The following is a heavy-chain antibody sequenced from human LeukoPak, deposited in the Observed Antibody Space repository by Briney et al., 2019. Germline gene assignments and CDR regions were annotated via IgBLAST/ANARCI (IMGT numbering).Heavy chain of an antibody. V-gene: IGHV3-23*01. CDR3: ASYSSSWYGGIWDY. J-gene: IGHJ4*02. CDR2: ISGSGGST. CDR1: GFTFSSYA. D-gene: IGHD6-13*01. Sequence: GGSLRPSCAASGFTFSSYAMSWVRQAPGKGLEWVSAISGSGGSTYYADSVKGRFTISRDNSKNTLYLQMNSLRAEDTAVYYCASYSSSWYGGIWDYWGQGTLVTVSS.